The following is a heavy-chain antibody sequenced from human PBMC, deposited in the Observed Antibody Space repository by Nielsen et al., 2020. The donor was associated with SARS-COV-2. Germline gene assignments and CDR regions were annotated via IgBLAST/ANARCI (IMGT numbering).Heavy chain of an antibody. D-gene: IGHD6-19*01. J-gene: IGHJ6*02. CDR2: INAGNGNT. CDR1: GYTFTSYA. Sequence: ASVKVSCKASGYTFTSYAMHWVRQAPGQRLEWMGWINAGNGNTKYSQKFQGRVTITRDTSASTAYMELSSLRSEDTAVYYCARDRSSVAGTSNYYYYGMDVWGQGTTVTVSS. V-gene: IGHV1-3*01. CDR3: ARDRSSVAGTSNYYYYGMDV.